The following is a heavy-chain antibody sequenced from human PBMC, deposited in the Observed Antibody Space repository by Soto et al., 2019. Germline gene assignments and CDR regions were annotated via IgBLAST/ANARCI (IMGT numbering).Heavy chain of an antibody. CDR2: SYYSGTT. CDR1: GGSINSGAYY. V-gene: IGHV4-39*02. J-gene: IGHJ5*02. Sequence: QLQLQESGPGLVKPSETLSLTCTVSGGSINSGAYYWGWIRQPPGMGLEWIGSSYYSGTTYYNPSLKSRATISIDTSQNHFSLNLSSVTAADTAVYYCARVYDATLNSWGQGALVTVSS. D-gene: IGHD5-12*01. CDR3: ARVYDATLNS.